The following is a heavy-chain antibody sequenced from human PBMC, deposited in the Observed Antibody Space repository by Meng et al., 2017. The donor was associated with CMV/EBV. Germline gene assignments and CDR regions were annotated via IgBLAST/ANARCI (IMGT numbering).Heavy chain of an antibody. CDR2: ISSSSSYI. CDR1: GFIFSSYT. D-gene: IGHD6-13*01. Sequence: GESLKISCAASGFIFSSYTMNWVRQAPGKGLEWVSSISSSSSYISYADSVKGRFTISRDNAKDTLHLQMDSLRVEDSAVYYCARGYNRLAASALDYWGQGVLVTVSS. CDR3: ARGYNRLAASALDY. J-gene: IGHJ4*02. V-gene: IGHV3-21*01.